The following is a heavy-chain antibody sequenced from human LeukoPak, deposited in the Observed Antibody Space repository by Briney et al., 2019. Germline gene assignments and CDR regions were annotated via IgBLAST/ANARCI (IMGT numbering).Heavy chain of an antibody. CDR3: VRSRNSEQYSFDY. D-gene: IGHD1-26*01. J-gene: IGHJ4*02. CDR2: IYYNGGT. V-gene: IGHV4-31*01. CDR1: GGSISSGDYY. Sequence: PSETLSLTCTVAGGSISSGDYYWTWIRQHPGKGLEWIGYIYYNGGTYYNPSLKSQVTISADTSKNQFSLKLTSVTGADTAMYYCVRSRNSEQYSFDYWGQGVLVTVSS.